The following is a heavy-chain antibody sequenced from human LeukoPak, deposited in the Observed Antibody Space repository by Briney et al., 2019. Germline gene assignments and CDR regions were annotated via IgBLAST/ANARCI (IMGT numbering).Heavy chain of an antibody. J-gene: IGHJ5*02. Sequence: GASVKVSCKASGGTFSSYAISWVRQAPGQGLEWMGRIIPIFGTANYAQKFQGRATITTDESTSTAYMELSSLRSEDTAVYYCARASRITIFGVFDPWGQGTLVTVSS. CDR2: IIPIFGTA. D-gene: IGHD3-3*01. V-gene: IGHV1-69*05. CDR3: ARASRITIFGVFDP. CDR1: GGTFSSYA.